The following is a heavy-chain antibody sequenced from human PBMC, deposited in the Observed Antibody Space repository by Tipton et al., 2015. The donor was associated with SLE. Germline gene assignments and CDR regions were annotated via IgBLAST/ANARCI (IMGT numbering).Heavy chain of an antibody. CDR3: ARDLTRIAAAGTGSPLYGMDV. D-gene: IGHD6-13*01. CDR1: GFTVSSNY. V-gene: IGHV3-53*04. J-gene: IGHJ6*02. Sequence: QLVQSGGGLVQPGGSLRLSCAASGFTVSSNYMSWVRQAPGKGLEWVSVIYSGGSTYYADSVKGRFTISRDNSKNTLYLQMNSLRAEDTAVYYCARDLTRIAAAGTGSPLYGMDVWGQGTTVTVSS. CDR2: IYSGGST.